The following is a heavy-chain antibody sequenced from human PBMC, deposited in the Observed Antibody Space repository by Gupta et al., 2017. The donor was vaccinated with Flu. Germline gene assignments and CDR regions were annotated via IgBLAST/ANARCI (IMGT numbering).Heavy chain of an antibody. Sequence: VRQATGQGLEWMGWVSPNSDQTDHAQKFQGRLTMTSDASISTVYLELDSLRSDDPALYFCARSRGSCRGGTCYSSPWYFDLWGRGTLVTVSS. V-gene: IGHV1-8*01. J-gene: IGHJ2*01. D-gene: IGHD2-15*01. CDR3: ARSRGSCRGGTCYSSPWYFDL. CDR2: VSPNSDQT.